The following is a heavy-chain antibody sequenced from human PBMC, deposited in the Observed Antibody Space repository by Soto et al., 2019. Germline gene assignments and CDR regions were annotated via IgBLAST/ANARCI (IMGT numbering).Heavy chain of an antibody. J-gene: IGHJ2*01. CDR1: GDSVSIATAT. CDR2: TYYRSKWYN. V-gene: IGHV6-1*02. Sequence: QVQLQQSGPVLVKPSQTLSLICAISGDSVSIATATWTWIRQSPSSCLEWLGRTYYRSKWYNDYAVSVKSRIAITPDTSKTQLSLQRSSVTPEDIAVYFCARDSSCFHWYCDPWCRGTLATVSS. CDR3: ARDSSCFHWYCDP. D-gene: IGHD6-19*01.